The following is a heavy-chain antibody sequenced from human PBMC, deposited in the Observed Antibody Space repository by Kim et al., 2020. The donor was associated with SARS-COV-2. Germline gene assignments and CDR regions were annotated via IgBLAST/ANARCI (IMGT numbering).Heavy chain of an antibody. V-gene: IGHV5-51*01. CDR2: IYPGDSDT. CDR3: ARTGITNPPSYYYGSGSLDY. Sequence: GESLKISCKGSGYSFTSYWIGWVRQMPGKGLEWMGIIYPGDSDTRYSPSFQGQVTISADKSISTAYLQWSSLKASDTAMYYCARTGITNPPSYYYGSGSLDYWGQGTLVTVSS. CDR1: GYSFTSYW. D-gene: IGHD3-10*01. J-gene: IGHJ4*02.